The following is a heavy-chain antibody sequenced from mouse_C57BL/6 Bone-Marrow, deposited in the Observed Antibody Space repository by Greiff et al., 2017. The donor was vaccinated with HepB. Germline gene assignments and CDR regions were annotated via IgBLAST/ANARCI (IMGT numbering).Heavy chain of an antibody. J-gene: IGHJ4*01. V-gene: IGHV1-64*01. Sequence: VQLQQPGAELVKPGASVKLSCKASGYTFTSYWMHWVKQRPGQGLEWIGMIHPNSGSNNYNEKFKSKATLTVDNSSSTAYMQLSSLTSEDSAVYYGARTSLITTVVAHYYAMDYWGQGTSVTVSS. D-gene: IGHD1-1*01. CDR3: ARTSLITTVVAHYYAMDY. CDR1: GYTFTSYW. CDR2: IHPNSGSN.